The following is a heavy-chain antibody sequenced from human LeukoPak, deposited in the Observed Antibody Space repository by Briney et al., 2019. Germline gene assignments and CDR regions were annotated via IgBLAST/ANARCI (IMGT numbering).Heavy chain of an antibody. CDR2: ISAYNGNT. Sequence: ASVKVSCKASGYTFTSYGISWVRQAPGQGLEWMGWISAYNGNTNYAQKLQGSVTMTTDTSTSTAYMELRSLRSDDTAVYYCARDLPYYDFWSTYGMDVWGQGTTVTVSS. CDR1: GYTFTSYG. CDR3: ARDLPYYDFWSTYGMDV. D-gene: IGHD3-3*01. J-gene: IGHJ6*02. V-gene: IGHV1-18*01.